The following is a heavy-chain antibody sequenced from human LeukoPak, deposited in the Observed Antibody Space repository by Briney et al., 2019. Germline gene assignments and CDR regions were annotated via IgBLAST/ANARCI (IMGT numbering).Heavy chain of an antibody. D-gene: IGHD3-3*01. Sequence: SETLSLTCSVSGGSISGRRYYWGWIRQPPGRGLEWIGSVHYDGATYSNPSLKSRVTMSVDTSKNQVSLKLSSVTAADTAVYYCARGHDFWTPPPNWFDPWGQGTLVTVSS. CDR1: GGSISGRRYY. V-gene: IGHV4-39*01. CDR2: VHYDGAT. J-gene: IGHJ5*02. CDR3: ARGHDFWTPPPNWFDP.